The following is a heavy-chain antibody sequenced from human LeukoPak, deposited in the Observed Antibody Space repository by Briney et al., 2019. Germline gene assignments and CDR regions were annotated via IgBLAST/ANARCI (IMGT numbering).Heavy chain of an antibody. J-gene: IGHJ4*02. CDR2: ISAYNGNT. CDR1: GYTFTSYG. Sequence: ASVKVSCKASGYTFTSYGISWVRQAPGQGLEWMGWISAYNGNTNHAQKLQGRVTMTTDTSTSTAYMELRSLRSDDTAVYYCARVLAKRVVAATNDYWGQGTLVTVSS. CDR3: ARVLAKRVVAATNDY. V-gene: IGHV1-18*01. D-gene: IGHD2-15*01.